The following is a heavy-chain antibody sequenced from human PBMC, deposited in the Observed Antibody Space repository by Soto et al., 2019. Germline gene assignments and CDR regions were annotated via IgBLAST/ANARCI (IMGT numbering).Heavy chain of an antibody. V-gene: IGHV6-1*01. Sequence: PSQTLSLTCAISGDSVSSNSAAWNWIRQSPSRGLEWLGRTYYRSKWYNDYAVSVKSRITINPDTSKNQFSLQLNSVTPEDTAVYYCARGSVVVAATRHAGSGYYYGMDVWGQGTTVTVSS. CDR2: TYYRSKWYN. CDR1: GDSVSSNSAA. D-gene: IGHD2-15*01. CDR3: ARGSVVVAATRHAGSGYYYGMDV. J-gene: IGHJ6*02.